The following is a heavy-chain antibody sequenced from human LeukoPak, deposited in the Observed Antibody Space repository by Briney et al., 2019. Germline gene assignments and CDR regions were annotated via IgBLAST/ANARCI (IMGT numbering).Heavy chain of an antibody. CDR1: GGTFSNYA. J-gene: IGHJ4*02. D-gene: IGHD1-26*01. CDR2: IIPIFGTA. Sequence: GASVKVSCKASGGTFSNYAISWVRQAPGQGLEWMGGIIPIFGTANYAQKFQGRVTITADESTSTAYMELSSLRPEDTAVYYCAHDVGIVPFDYWGQGALVTVSS. V-gene: IGHV1-69*13. CDR3: AHDVGIVPFDY.